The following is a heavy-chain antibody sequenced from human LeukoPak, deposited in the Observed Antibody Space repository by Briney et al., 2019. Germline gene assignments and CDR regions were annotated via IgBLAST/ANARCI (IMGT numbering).Heavy chain of an antibody. CDR1: GGSISSYY. CDR3: ARDKLTYYDFWSGYYGGNWFDP. CDR2: IYYSGST. D-gene: IGHD3-3*01. V-gene: IGHV4-59*12. Sequence: SETLSLTCTVSGGSISSYYWSWIRQPPGKGLEWIGYIYYSGSTNYNPSLKSRVTISVDTSKNQFSLKLSSVTAADTAVYYCARDKLTYYDFWSGYYGGNWFDPWGQGTLVTVSS. J-gene: IGHJ5*02.